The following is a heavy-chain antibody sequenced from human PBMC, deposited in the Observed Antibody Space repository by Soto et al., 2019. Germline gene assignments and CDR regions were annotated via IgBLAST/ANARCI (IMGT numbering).Heavy chain of an antibody. CDR1: VFTFSSYG. Sequence: ESGGGVVQPGRSLTLSCAASVFTFSSYGMHWVRQAPGKGLEWVAVISCDGSNKYYADSVKGRFTISRGNSKNTLYLQMNSLRAEDTAVYYCAGGSDDYVWGSYPDYWGQGTLVTVSS. V-gene: IGHV3-30-3*01. D-gene: IGHD3-16*02. CDR2: ISCDGSNK. CDR3: AGGSDDYVWGSYPDY. J-gene: IGHJ4*02.